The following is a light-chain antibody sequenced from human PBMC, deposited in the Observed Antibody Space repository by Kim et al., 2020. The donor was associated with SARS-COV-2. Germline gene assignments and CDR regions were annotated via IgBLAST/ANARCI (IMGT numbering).Light chain of an antibody. V-gene: IGLV3-1*01. CDR2: QDT. CDR3: QTWDSITVV. J-gene: IGLJ2*01. CDR1: KLGEKY. Sequence: SYELTQPPSVSVSPGQTASITCSGDKLGEKYACWYQQKPGQSPVLVIYQDTKRPSGIPKRFSGSNSGNTATLTISGTQAMDEADYYCQTWDSITVVFGGGTKLTVL.